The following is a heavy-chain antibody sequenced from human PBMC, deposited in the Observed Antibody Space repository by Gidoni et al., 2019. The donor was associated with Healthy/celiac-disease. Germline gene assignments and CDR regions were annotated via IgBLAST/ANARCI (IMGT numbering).Heavy chain of an antibody. CDR1: GYTFTDSY. CDR2: VNPNSGGT. Sequence: QVQLVQSGAEVKKPGASVKVSCKASGYTFTDSYVHWVRQAPGQGLEWMGWVNPNSGGTNYAQQFRGLVTMTRDTSINTAYMELRSLKVDDTPVYFCARATMFRGVITTSFDFWGQGSAVTVSS. D-gene: IGHD3-10*01. V-gene: IGHV1-2*04. CDR3: ARATMFRGVITTSFDF. J-gene: IGHJ4*02.